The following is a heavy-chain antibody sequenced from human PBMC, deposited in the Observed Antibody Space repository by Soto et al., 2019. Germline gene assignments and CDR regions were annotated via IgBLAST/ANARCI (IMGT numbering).Heavy chain of an antibody. CDR1: GGSITSSSYY. Sequence: SETLSLTCSVSGGSITSSSYYWGWIRQPPGKGLECIGNIYYDGNTYYNPSLKSRVTISLDTSKNQFSLRLNSVTAADTAMYYCARRTVTTYGVCWFDPWGQGTLVTVS. V-gene: IGHV4-39*01. D-gene: IGHD4-17*01. J-gene: IGHJ5*02. CDR3: ARRTVTTYGVCWFDP. CDR2: IYYDGNT.